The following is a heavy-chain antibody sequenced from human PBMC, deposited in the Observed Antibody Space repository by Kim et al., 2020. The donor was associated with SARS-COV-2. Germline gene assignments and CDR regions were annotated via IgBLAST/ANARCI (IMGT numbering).Heavy chain of an antibody. D-gene: IGHD6-13*01. CDR2: ISYDGSNK. CDR1: GFTFSSYG. CDR3: AKDQVGQQIYYGMDV. J-gene: IGHJ6*02. Sequence: GGSLRLSCAASGFTFSSYGMHWVRQAPGKGLEWVAVISYDGSNKYYADSVKGRFTISRDNSKNTLYLQMNSLRAEDTAVYYCAKDQVGQQIYYGMDVWGQGTTVTVSS. V-gene: IGHV3-30*18.